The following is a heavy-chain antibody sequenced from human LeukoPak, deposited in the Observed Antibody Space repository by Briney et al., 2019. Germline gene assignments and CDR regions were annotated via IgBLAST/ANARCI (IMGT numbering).Heavy chain of an antibody. CDR1: GYHFSNYG. CDR2: IDPGDSHA. Sequence: GESLKISGKGSGYHFSNYGIGGARQMPGKGLEWMGLIDPGDSHAIYSPSFQGQVTISADKSISAAYLQWSSLKASDTAMYYCARHGVGAGLAAAYIWGQGTLLTVSS. V-gene: IGHV5-51*01. CDR3: ARHGVGAGLAAAYI. D-gene: IGHD6-13*01. J-gene: IGHJ4*02.